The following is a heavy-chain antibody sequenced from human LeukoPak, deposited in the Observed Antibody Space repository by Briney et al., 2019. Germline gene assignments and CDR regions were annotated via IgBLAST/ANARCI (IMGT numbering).Heavy chain of an antibody. CDR3: AKPYYYDSSGYYYYFDY. CDR2: ISWDGGST. CDR1: GFTFDDYA. D-gene: IGHD3-22*01. Sequence: PGGSLRLSCAASGFTFDDYAMHWVRQAPGKGLVWVSLISWDGGSTYYADSLKGRFTISRDNSKNSLYLQMNSLRAEDTALYYCAKPYYYDSSGYYYYFDYWGQGTLVTVSS. V-gene: IGHV3-43D*03. J-gene: IGHJ4*02.